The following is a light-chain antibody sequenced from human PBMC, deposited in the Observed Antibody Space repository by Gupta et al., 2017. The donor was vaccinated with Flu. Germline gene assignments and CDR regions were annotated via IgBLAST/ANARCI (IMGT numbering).Light chain of an antibody. CDR2: EDH. CDR1: SGSIATNY. CDR3: QSYDSGNRDVV. Sequence: NFMLTQPHSVSESPGQTVTISCTRSSGSIATNYVQWYQQRPGSSPTTVIYEDHQRPSEVPDRFSGSIDSSSNSASLIISGLKTEDEADYFCQSYDSGNRDVVFGGGTRLTVL. V-gene: IGLV6-57*01. J-gene: IGLJ2*01.